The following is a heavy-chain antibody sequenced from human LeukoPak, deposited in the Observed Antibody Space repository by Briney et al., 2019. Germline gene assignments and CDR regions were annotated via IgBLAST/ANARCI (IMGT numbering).Heavy chain of an antibody. CDR3: ITPLPYSAQ. J-gene: IGHJ4*02. Sequence: PGGSLRLSCAASGFTFSDRFMDWVRQAPGKGLEWVGRIKPKTDGETTEYAAPVKGRFSTSRDDSKNMLYLQMNSLKTEDTAVYYCITPLPYSAQGGQGTLVTVSS. V-gene: IGHV3-15*07. CDR2: IKPKTDGETT. CDR1: GFTFSDRF. D-gene: IGHD2-21*01.